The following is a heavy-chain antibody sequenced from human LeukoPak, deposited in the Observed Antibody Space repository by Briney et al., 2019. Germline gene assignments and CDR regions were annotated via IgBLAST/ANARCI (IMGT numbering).Heavy chain of an antibody. CDR1: GGSISSSSYY. D-gene: IGHD5-12*01. CDR2: IYSSGST. CDR3: ARVVPPRSEYSGYQFDP. J-gene: IGHJ5*02. V-gene: IGHV4-39*07. Sequence: SSETLSLTCTVSGGSISSSSYYWGWIRQPPRKGLDWIGSIYSSGSTYYNPSLRSRITISVDTSKNQFSLKLSSVTAADTAVYYCARVVPPRSEYSGYQFDPWGQGTLVTVSS.